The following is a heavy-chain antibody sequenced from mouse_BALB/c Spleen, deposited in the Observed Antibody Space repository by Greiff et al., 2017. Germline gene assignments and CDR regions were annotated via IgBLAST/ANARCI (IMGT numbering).Heavy chain of an antibody. CDR3: ARNDYDGTSPYWYFDV. CDR2: INPSSGYT. CDR1: GYTFTSYT. D-gene: IGHD2-4*01. J-gene: IGHJ1*01. Sequence: QVHVKQSGAELARPGASVKMSCKASGYTFTSYTMHWVKQRPGQGLEWIGYINPSSGYTNYNQKFKDKATLTADKSSSTAYMQLSSLTSEDSAVYYCARNDYDGTSPYWYFDVWGAGTTVTVSS. V-gene: IGHV1-4*01.